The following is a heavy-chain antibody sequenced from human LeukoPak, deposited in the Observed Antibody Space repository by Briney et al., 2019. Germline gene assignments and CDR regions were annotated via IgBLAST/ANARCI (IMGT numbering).Heavy chain of an antibody. D-gene: IGHD3-10*01. J-gene: IGHJ4*02. CDR3: ARDGMRGPMVLFDY. CDR1: GGSFSGYY. Sequence: SETLSLTCAVYGGSFSGYYWSWIRQPPGKGLEWIGEINHSGSTNYNPSLKSRVTISVDTSKNQFSLKLSSVTAADTAVYYCARDGMRGPMVLFDYWGQGTLVTVSS. CDR2: INHSGST. V-gene: IGHV4-34*01.